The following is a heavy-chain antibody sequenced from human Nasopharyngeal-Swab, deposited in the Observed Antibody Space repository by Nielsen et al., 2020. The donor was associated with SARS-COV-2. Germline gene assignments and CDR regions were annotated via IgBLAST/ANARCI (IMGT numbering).Heavy chain of an antibody. CDR3: ARAHGMQWLLYSGGSELDY. CDR2: ISSSSSYI. V-gene: IGHV3-21*01. Sequence: WIRQPPGTGLEWVSSISSSSSYIYYADSVKGRFTISRDNAKNSLYLQMNSLRAEDTAVYYCARAHGMQWLLYSGGSELDYWGQGTLVTVSS. J-gene: IGHJ4*02. D-gene: IGHD3-3*01.